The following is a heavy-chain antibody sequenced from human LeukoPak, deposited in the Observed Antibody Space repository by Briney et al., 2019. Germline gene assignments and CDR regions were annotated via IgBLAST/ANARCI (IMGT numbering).Heavy chain of an antibody. D-gene: IGHD5-18*01. V-gene: IGHV4-30-2*01. CDR1: GGSISSGGYS. CDR2: TYHSGST. CDR3: ARGGDVGYSYGFDY. Sequence: SQTLSLTCAVSGGSISSGGYSWSWIRQPPGKGLEWIGYTYHSGSTYYNPSLKSRVTISVDRSKNQFSLKLSSVTAADTAVYYCARGGDVGYSYGFDYWGQGTLVTVSS. J-gene: IGHJ4*02.